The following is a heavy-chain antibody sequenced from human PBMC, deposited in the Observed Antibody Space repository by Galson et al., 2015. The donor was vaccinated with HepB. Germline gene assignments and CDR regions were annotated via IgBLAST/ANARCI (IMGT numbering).Heavy chain of an antibody. Sequence: SLRLSCAASGFSLRKYAIHWVRQVPGKGLEKVSGISTHGAYTYSAESVKGRFIISRDNSRNTAYLQMDRLTTEDKAVYYCARSEEWELPFDLWGRGTLVTVSS. V-gene: IGHV3-64*02. CDR3: ARSEEWELPFDL. D-gene: IGHD1-26*01. CDR2: ISTHGAYT. J-gene: IGHJ4*02. CDR1: GFSLRKYA.